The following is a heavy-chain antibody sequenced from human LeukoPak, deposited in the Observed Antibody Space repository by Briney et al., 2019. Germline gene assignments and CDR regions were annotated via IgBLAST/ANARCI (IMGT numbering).Heavy chain of an antibody. CDR2: IYYSRST. J-gene: IGHJ4*02. V-gene: IGHV4-30-4*01. Sequence: SQTLSLTCTVSGGSISSGDYYWSWIRQPPGTGLEWIGYIYYSRSTYYNPSLKSRVTISVDTSKNQFSLKLSSVTAADTAVYYCARGRGWTFDYWGQGTLVTVSS. CDR3: ARGRGWTFDY. D-gene: IGHD6-19*01. CDR1: GGSISSGDYY.